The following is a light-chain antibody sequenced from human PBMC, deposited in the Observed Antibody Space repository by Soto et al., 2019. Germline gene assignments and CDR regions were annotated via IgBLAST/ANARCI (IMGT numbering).Light chain of an antibody. Sequence: EIVLTQSPGTLSLSPGERATHSCRASQSITNNYLAWYQQKPGRAHRLLLYGASSRATGIPDRFSGSGSGTDFTLTTSRLEPEDFAMYYCQQYGYLVTFGGGTKVDIK. J-gene: IGKJ4*01. CDR2: GAS. CDR3: QQYGYLVT. CDR1: QSITNNY. V-gene: IGKV3-20*01.